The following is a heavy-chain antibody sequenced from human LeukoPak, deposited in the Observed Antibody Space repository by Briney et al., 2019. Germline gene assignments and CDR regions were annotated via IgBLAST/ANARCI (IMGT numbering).Heavy chain of an antibody. J-gene: IGHJ4*02. CDR1: GFTFSSYA. CDR3: ARSDHLSIAAAGICDY. D-gene: IGHD6-13*01. V-gene: IGHV3-64*01. CDR2: ISSNGGST. Sequence: GGSLRLSCASSGFTFSSYAMHWVRQAPGKGLEYVSAISSNGGSTYYANSVKGRFTISRDNSKNTLYLQMGSLRAEDMAVYYCARSDHLSIAAAGICDYWGQGTLVTVSS.